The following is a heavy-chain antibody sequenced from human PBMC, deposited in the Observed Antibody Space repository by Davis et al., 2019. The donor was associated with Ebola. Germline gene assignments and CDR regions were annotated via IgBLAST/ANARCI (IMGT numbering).Heavy chain of an antibody. D-gene: IGHD6-13*01. Sequence: SETLSPTCAVPGGSISSSNWWSWVRQPPGKGLEWIGEIYHSGSTNYNPSLKSRVTISVDKSKNQFSLKLSSVTAADTAMYYCARRGTSSWYAGWFDPWGQGTLVTVSS. J-gene: IGHJ5*02. CDR3: ARRGTSSWYAGWFDP. V-gene: IGHV4-4*02. CDR2: IYHSGST. CDR1: GGSISSSNW.